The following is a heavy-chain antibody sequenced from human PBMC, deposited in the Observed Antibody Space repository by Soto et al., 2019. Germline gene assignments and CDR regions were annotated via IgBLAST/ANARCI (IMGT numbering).Heavy chain of an antibody. CDR2: IRCDGSNI. CDR3: ARDRIGSVAFWEYLDY. Sequence: QVQLVESGGGVVQPGRSLRLSCAASEFTFRGSGLPWVRQAPGQGLEWVAIIRCDGSNIKYADAVMGRFTISRDNSKNMLYLEMNSLRVEDTALYYCARDRIGSVAFWEYLDYWGQGTLVTVSS. CDR1: EFTFRGSG. V-gene: IGHV3-33*01. D-gene: IGHD3-10*01. J-gene: IGHJ4*02.